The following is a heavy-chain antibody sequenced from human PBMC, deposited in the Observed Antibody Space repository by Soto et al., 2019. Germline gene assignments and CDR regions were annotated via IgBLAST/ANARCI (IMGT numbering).Heavy chain of an antibody. Sequence: PSETLSLTCAVSGGSISSGGYSWSWIRQPPGRGLEWIGYIYHSGSTYYNPSLKSRVTMSVDTSKNQFSLKLRSVTAADTAVCYCARGAGRQGGGWFDPWGQGTLVTVSS. D-gene: IGHD3-16*01. CDR1: GGSISSGGYS. V-gene: IGHV4-30-2*01. CDR3: ARGAGRQGGGWFDP. CDR2: IYHSGST. J-gene: IGHJ5*02.